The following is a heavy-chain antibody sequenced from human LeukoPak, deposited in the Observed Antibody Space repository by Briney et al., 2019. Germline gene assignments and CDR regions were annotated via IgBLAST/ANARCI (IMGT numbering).Heavy chain of an antibody. Sequence: SETLSLTCAVYGGSFSVYYWSWIRQPPGKGLEWIGEINHSGNINYNPSLKSRVTISVDTSKNQFSLKLSSVTAADTAVYYCARGLGFDFWGQGTLVTVSS. J-gene: IGHJ4*02. V-gene: IGHV4-34*01. CDR1: GGSFSVYY. CDR2: INHSGNI. CDR3: ARGLGFDF.